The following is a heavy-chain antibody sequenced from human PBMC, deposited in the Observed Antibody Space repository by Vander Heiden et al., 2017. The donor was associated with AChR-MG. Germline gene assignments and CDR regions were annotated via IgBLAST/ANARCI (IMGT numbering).Heavy chain of an antibody. J-gene: IGHJ6*02. CDR1: GGTFSSYA. Sequence: QVQLVQSGAEVKKPGSSVKVSCKASGGTFSSYAISWVRQAPGQGLEWMGGIIPIFGTANYAQKFQGRVTITADESTSTAYMELSSLRSEDTAVYYCARAQRSYGDYVVWYYGMDVWGQGTTVTVSS. CDR2: IIPIFGTA. CDR3: ARAQRSYGDYVVWYYGMDV. D-gene: IGHD4-17*01. V-gene: IGHV1-69*01.